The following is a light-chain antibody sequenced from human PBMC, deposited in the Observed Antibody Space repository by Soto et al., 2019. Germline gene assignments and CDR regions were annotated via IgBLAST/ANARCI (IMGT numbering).Light chain of an antibody. CDR3: QQRSNWPALT. CDR1: QSVCSY. Sequence: EIVLTQHPATLSLSPGERATLSCRASQSVCSYLAWYQQKPGQAPRLLIYDASNRATGIPARFSGSGSGTDFTLTISSLEPEDFAVYDCQQRSNWPALTFGGGTKVEIK. CDR2: DAS. V-gene: IGKV3-11*01. J-gene: IGKJ4*01.